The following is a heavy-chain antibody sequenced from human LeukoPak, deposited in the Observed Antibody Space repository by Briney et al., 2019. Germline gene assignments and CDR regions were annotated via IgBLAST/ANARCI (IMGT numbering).Heavy chain of an antibody. D-gene: IGHD2-2*01. J-gene: IGHJ6*03. CDR3: ARDLGCRSSTSCSKDRGYYYYYMDV. Sequence: EASVKVSCKASGYTFTGYYMHWVRQAPGQGLEWMGWINPNSGGTNYAQKFQGRVTMTRDTSISTAYMELSRLRSDDTAVYYCARDLGCRSSTSCSKDRGYYYYYMDVWGKGTTVTVSS. CDR2: INPNSGGT. CDR1: GYTFTGYY. V-gene: IGHV1-2*02.